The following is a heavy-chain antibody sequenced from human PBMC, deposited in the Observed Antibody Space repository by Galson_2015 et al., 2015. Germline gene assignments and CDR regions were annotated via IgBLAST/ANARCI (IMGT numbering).Heavy chain of an antibody. V-gene: IGHV3-7*01. Sequence: SLRLSCAASGFTFSSYWMSWVRQAPGKGLEWVANIKQDGSEKYYVDSVKGGFTISRDNAKNSLYLQMNSLRAEDTAVYYCARVGGSSSWYEAIRTEYYYYYMDVWGKGTTVTVSS. D-gene: IGHD6-13*01. J-gene: IGHJ6*03. CDR1: GFTFSSYW. CDR3: ARVGGSSSWYEAIRTEYYYYYMDV. CDR2: IKQDGSEK.